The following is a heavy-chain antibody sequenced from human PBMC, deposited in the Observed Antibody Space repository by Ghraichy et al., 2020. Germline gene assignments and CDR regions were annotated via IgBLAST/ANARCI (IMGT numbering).Heavy chain of an antibody. CDR1: GFSFDDYA. Sequence: GGSLRLSCVVSGFSFDDYAMYWVRQTPGKGLEWVSGINWNGVSVGYASSVKGRFTISRDTAENSLYLQMNSLRVEDTAVYFCARGSTPGGTLYYSMDVWGQGTAVTVSS. D-gene: IGHD1-26*01. J-gene: IGHJ6*02. V-gene: IGHV3-9*01. CDR2: INWNGVSV. CDR3: ARGSTPGGTLYYSMDV.